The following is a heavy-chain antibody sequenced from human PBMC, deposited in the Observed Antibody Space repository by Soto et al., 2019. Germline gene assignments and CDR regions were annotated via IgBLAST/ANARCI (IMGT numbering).Heavy chain of an antibody. CDR2: MNPGEGST. CDR3: ARSYVQSRPIDY. CDR1: GYSITAYY. V-gene: IGHV1-46*01. D-gene: IGHD3-10*02. J-gene: IGHJ4*02. Sequence: QVQLVQSGAEVKKPGASVKVSCQTSGYSITAYYLHWVRQVPGQGFEWMGVMNPGEGSTRSSQGFQGKVTMTADTSTSTVYMELSSLRSEDTAVYYCARSYVQSRPIDYWGQGTLVTVSS.